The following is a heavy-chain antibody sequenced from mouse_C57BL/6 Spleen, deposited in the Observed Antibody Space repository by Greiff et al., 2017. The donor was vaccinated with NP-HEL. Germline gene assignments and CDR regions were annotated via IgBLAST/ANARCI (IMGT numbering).Heavy chain of an antibody. CDR1: GYTFTSYW. CDR2: IHPNSGST. Sequence: QVQLQQPGAELVKPGASVKLSCKASGYTFTSYWMHWVKQRPGQGLEWIGMIHPNSGSTNYNEKFKSKATLTVDKSSSTAYMQLSSLTSEDSAVYYCARSKDLGSGDAMDYWGQGTSVTVSS. CDR3: ARSKDLGSGDAMDY. D-gene: IGHD1-1*01. J-gene: IGHJ4*01. V-gene: IGHV1-64*01.